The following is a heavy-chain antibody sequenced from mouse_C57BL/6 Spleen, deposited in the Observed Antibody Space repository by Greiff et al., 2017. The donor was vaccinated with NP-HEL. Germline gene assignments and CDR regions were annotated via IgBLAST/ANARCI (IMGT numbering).Heavy chain of an antibody. CDR2: IDPSDSYT. D-gene: IGHD1-1*01. CDR3: ARGITTVVDYFDY. V-gene: IGHV1-50*01. J-gene: IGHJ2*01. Sequence: VQLQQSGAELVKPGASVKLSCKASGYTFTSYWMQWVKQRPGQGLEWIGEIDPSDSYTNYNQKFKGKATLTVDTSSSTAYMQLSSLTSEDSAVYDCARGITTVVDYFDYWGQGTTLTVSS. CDR1: GYTFTSYW.